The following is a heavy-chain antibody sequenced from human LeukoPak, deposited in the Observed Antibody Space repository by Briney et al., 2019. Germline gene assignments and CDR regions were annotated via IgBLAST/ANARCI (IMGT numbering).Heavy chain of an antibody. Sequence: ASVKVSRKASVGTFSSYAISWVRQPPAQGLEWMGRSIPIHGIANYEKKFQGRVTITADKSTSTAYMELSSLRSEDTAVYYCARGNCWGEYCSSTSRTKPYYYYGMDVWGQGTTVTVSS. CDR2: SIPIHGIA. D-gene: IGHD2-2*01. J-gene: IGHJ6*02. CDR3: ARGNCWGEYCSSTSRTKPYYYYGMDV. V-gene: IGHV1-69*04. CDR1: VGTFSSYA.